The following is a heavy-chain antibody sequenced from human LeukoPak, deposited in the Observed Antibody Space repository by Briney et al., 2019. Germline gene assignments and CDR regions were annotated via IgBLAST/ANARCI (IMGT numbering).Heavy chain of an antibody. J-gene: IGHJ3*02. CDR1: GFTFSSYA. D-gene: IGHD6-19*01. V-gene: IGHV3-30-3*01. Sequence: PGGSLRLSRAASGFTFSSYAMHWVRQAPGKGLEWVAVISYDGSNKYYADSVKGRFTISRDNSKNTLYLQMNSLRAEDTAVYYCARALHGQWLGHDAFDIWGQGTMVTVSS. CDR3: ARALHGQWLGHDAFDI. CDR2: ISYDGSNK.